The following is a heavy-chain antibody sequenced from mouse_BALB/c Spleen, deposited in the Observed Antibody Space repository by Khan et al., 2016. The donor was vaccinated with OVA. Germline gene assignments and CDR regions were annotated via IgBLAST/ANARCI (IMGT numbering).Heavy chain of an antibody. CDR3: ARLLINFDY. CDR1: GYTLTSYW. V-gene: IGHV1S81*02. J-gene: IGHJ2*01. D-gene: IGHD2-1*01. CDR2: INPSNGRT. Sequence: QVQLQQPGAELVNPGASVNLSCKASGYTLTSYWMHWVKQRPGQGLEWIGEINPSNGRTNYNEKFKSKATLTVDKSSSTAYMQLSSPTSVDSAVYYCARLLINFDYWGQGTTLTVSS.